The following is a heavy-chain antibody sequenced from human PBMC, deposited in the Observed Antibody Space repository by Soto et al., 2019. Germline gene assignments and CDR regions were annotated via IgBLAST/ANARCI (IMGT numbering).Heavy chain of an antibody. Sequence: SETLSLTCTVSGGSISSGDYSWSWVRQSPGKGLEWIGHTYNSGITYYNPSLKSRVVISIDTSKNQFSLRLSSVTAADRAVYYCARVRGGYCSSTSCHIGGYYYYGMDVWGQGTTVTVSS. CDR1: GGSISSGDYS. CDR2: TYNSGIT. V-gene: IGHV4-30-4*01. D-gene: IGHD2-2*01. CDR3: ARVRGGYCSSTSCHIGGYYYYGMDV. J-gene: IGHJ6*02.